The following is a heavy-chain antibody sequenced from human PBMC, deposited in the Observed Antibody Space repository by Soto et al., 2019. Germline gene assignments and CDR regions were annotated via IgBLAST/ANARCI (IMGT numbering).Heavy chain of an antibody. J-gene: IGHJ4*02. CDR2: IKSKTDGGTT. Sequence: EVQLVESGGGLVKPGGSLRLSCAASGFTFSNAWMSWVRQAPGKGLEWVGRIKSKTDGGTTDYAAPVKGRFTISRDDSKNTLYLQMNSLNTADPAVYYCTTDGLWHSSLDYWGQGTLVTVSS. CDR1: GFTFSNAW. V-gene: IGHV3-15*01. D-gene: IGHD6-13*01. CDR3: TTDGLWHSSLDY.